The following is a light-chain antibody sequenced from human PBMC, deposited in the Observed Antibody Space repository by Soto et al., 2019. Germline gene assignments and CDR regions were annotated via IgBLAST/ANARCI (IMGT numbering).Light chain of an antibody. Sequence: DIQMTQSPSSLSASVGDRVAITCRASQSINSYLNWYQQEPGKAPKFLIYAASSLQRGVPSRFSGSGSGTDFTLTISSLQPEDFATYYCQQSYSTPITFGQGTRLQTK. V-gene: IGKV1-39*01. CDR2: AAS. J-gene: IGKJ5*01. CDR3: QQSYSTPIT. CDR1: QSINSY.